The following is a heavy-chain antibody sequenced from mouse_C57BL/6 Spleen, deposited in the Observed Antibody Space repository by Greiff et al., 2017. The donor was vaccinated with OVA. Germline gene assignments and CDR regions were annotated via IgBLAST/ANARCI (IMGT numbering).Heavy chain of an antibody. J-gene: IGHJ1*03. D-gene: IGHD1-1*01. CDR2: IWSDGST. Sequence: VKLVESGPGLVAPSQSLSITCTVSGFSLTSYGVHWVRQPPGKGLEWLVVIWSDGSTTYNSALKSRLSISKDNSKSQVFLKMNSLQTDDTAMYYCAREDYYGSSYGYFDVWGTGTTVTVSS. CDR3: AREDYYGSSYGYFDV. V-gene: IGHV2-6*03. CDR1: GFSLTSYG.